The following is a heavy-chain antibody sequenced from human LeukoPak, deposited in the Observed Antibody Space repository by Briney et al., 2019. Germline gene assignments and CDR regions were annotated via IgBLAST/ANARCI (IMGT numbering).Heavy chain of an antibody. CDR2: ISGDGRST. CDR1: GFTFSSYW. D-gene: IGHD4/OR15-4a*01. V-gene: IGHV3-74*01. J-gene: IGHJ4*01. Sequence: PGGSLRLSCAASGFTFSSYWMHWVRQAPGKGPVWVSRISGDGRSTHYADSVKGRFTISRDNTKNALYLQMNTLRAEDTAVYYCARTNYYFDYWGRGTLVTVSS. CDR3: ARTNYYFDY.